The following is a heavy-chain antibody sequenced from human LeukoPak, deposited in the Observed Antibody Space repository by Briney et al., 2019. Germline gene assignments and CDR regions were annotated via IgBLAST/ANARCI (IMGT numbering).Heavy chain of an antibody. J-gene: IGHJ4*02. Sequence: GGSLRLSCAASGFSFSSYGMHWVRQAPGKGLEWVAFIRYDGSHKYYADSVKGRFTISRDNSKNTLYLQMNSLRAEDTAVYYCARGDYYDSSGYYYWGQGTLVTVSS. CDR3: ARGDYYDSSGYYY. CDR2: IRYDGSHK. D-gene: IGHD3-22*01. V-gene: IGHV3-30*02. CDR1: GFSFSSYG.